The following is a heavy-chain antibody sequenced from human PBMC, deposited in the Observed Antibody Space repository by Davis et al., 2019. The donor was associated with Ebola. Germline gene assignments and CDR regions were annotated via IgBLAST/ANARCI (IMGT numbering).Heavy chain of an antibody. CDR2: MSSDDSEEYDGRSK. CDR3: ARRGYSHYGMDV. J-gene: IGHJ6*02. V-gene: IGHV3-30*03. D-gene: IGHD3-10*01. CDR1: GFTCSKYG. Sequence: PGGSLRLSCAASGFTCSKYGMHWVRQAPGKGLEWVAGMSSDDSEEYDGRSKTYADSVQGRFIIRRDNPRNTLYLEMSSLRVEDTAIYYCARRGYSHYGMDVWGQGTTVAVSS.